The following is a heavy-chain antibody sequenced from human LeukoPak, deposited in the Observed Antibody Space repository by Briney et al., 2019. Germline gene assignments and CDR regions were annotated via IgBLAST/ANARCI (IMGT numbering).Heavy chain of an antibody. CDR2: INHSGST. Sequence: SETLSLTCAVYGGSFSGYYWSWIRQSPGKGLEWIGEINHSGSTNYNPSLKSRVTISVDTSKNQFSLKLSSVTAADTAVYYCARGSIVVVPAASNWFDPWGQGTLVTVSS. CDR1: GGSFSGYY. D-gene: IGHD2-2*01. CDR3: ARGSIVVVPAASNWFDP. V-gene: IGHV4-34*01. J-gene: IGHJ5*02.